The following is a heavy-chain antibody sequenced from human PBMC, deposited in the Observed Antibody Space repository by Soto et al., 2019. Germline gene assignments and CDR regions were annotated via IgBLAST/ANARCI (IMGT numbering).Heavy chain of an antibody. CDR2: INPSGGST. CDR3: ATGEVSWWFAVY. J-gene: IGHJ4*02. CDR1: GYTLTIYY. Sequence: ASVKVSCTASGYTLTIYYIHWVRQAPGQGLEWMGIINPSGGSTNYAQRFQGRVTMTRDTSTSTVYMELSSLRSDDTALYYCATGEVSWWFAVYWGQGTLVTVSS. D-gene: IGHD2-15*01. V-gene: IGHV1-46*01.